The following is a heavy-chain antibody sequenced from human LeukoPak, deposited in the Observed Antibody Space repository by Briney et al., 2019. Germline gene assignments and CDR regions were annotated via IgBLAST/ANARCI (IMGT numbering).Heavy chain of an antibody. CDR1: GGSFTGYY. J-gene: IGHJ4*02. D-gene: IGHD6-13*01. Sequence: PSETLSLTCVVYGGSFTGYYWSWIRQPPGKGLEWIGEINHSGRTNYNPSLKSRVTISVDRSKDQFSLNLTSVTAADTAVYYCANLAGTVQHSWGQGTLVTVSP. CDR2: INHSGRT. CDR3: ANLAGTVQHS. V-gene: IGHV4-34*01.